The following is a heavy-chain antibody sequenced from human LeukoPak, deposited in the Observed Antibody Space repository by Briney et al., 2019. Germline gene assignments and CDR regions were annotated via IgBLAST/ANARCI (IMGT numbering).Heavy chain of an antibody. Sequence: HGASVKVSCKASGGTFSSYAISWVRQAPGQGLEWMGGIIPIFDTANYAQKFQGRVTITADESTSTAYMELSSLRTEDTAVYYCARGYYGSGSYYDYWGQGTLVTVSS. V-gene: IGHV1-69*13. D-gene: IGHD3-10*01. CDR1: GGTFSSYA. J-gene: IGHJ4*02. CDR2: IIPIFDTA. CDR3: ARGYYGSGSYYDY.